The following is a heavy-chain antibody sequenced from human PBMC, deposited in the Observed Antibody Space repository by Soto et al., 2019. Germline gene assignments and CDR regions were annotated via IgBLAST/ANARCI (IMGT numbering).Heavy chain of an antibody. CDR1: GYTFTSYG. CDR3: ARDFLRFLEWLSSSPFDY. Sequence: ASVKVSCKASGYTFTSYGISWVRQAPGQGLEWMGWISAYNGNTNYVQKLQGRVTMTTDTSTSTAYMELRSLRSDDTAVYYCARDFLRFLEWLSSSPFDYWGQGTLVTVSS. D-gene: IGHD3-3*01. V-gene: IGHV1-18*01. J-gene: IGHJ4*02. CDR2: ISAYNGNT.